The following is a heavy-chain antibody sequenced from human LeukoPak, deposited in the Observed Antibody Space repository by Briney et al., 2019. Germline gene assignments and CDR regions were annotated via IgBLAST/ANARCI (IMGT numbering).Heavy chain of an antibody. Sequence: GASVKVSCKASGYTFTGYGISWVRQAPGQGLEWMGWISAYNGNTNYAQKLQGRVTMTTDTSTSTAYMELRSLRSDDTAVYYCARDNPSWGSGWYGYWGQGTLVTVSS. V-gene: IGHV1-18*01. J-gene: IGHJ4*02. CDR3: ARDNPSWGSGWYGY. CDR1: GYTFTGYG. D-gene: IGHD6-19*01. CDR2: ISAYNGNT.